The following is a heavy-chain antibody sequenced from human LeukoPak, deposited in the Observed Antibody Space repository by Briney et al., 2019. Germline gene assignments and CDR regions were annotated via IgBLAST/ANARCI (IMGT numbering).Heavy chain of an antibody. CDR2: MNPNSGNK. CDR1: GYTFGNYD. V-gene: IGHV1-8*01. D-gene: IGHD1-1*01. CDR3: ASELRHQDY. J-gene: IGHJ4*02. Sequence: ASVKVPCKASGYTFGNYDINWVRQATGQGLEWMGWMNPNSGNKGYAQKFQGRVTMTSDTSISTAYMELSSLSSEDTAIYYCASELRHQDYWGQGTLVTVSS.